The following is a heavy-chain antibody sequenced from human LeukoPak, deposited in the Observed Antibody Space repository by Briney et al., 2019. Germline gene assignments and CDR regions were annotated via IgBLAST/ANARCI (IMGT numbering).Heavy chain of an antibody. Sequence: PSETLSLTCTVSGGSISSSSYYWGWIRQPPGKGLEWIGEINHSGSTNYNPSLKSRVTISVDTSKNQFSLKLSSVTAADTAVYYCARYRLWYYDSSGYYDYWGQGTLVTVSS. CDR3: ARYRLWYYDSSGYYDY. CDR1: GGSISSSSYY. CDR2: INHSGST. J-gene: IGHJ4*02. D-gene: IGHD3-22*01. V-gene: IGHV4-39*07.